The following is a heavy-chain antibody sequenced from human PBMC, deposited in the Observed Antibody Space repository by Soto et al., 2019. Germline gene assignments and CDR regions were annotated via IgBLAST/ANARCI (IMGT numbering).Heavy chain of an antibody. CDR1: GGSISSYY. J-gene: IGHJ4*02. CDR2: IYYSGST. D-gene: IGHD3-9*01. CDR3: ARGVEALPGRDYDILTGPLDY. Sequence: SETLSLTCTVSGGSISSYYWSWIRQPPGKGLEWIGYIYYSGSTNYNPSLKSRVTISVDTSKNQFSLKLSSVTAADTAVYYCARGVEALPGRDYDILTGPLDYWGQGTLVTVSS. V-gene: IGHV4-59*01.